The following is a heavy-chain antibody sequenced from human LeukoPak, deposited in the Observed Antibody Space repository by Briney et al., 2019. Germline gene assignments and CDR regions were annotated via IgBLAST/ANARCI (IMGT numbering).Heavy chain of an antibody. CDR1: GGSIRSYY. Sequence: SETLSLTCTVSGGSIRSYYWSWIRQPPGKGLEWIGYIYYSGSTNYNPSLKSRVTISVDTSKNQFSLKLSSVTAAGTAVYYCARHGYGASSYYYYGMDVWGQGTTVTVSS. CDR2: IYYSGST. CDR3: ARHGYGASSYYYYGMDV. D-gene: IGHD4-17*01. V-gene: IGHV4-59*08. J-gene: IGHJ6*02.